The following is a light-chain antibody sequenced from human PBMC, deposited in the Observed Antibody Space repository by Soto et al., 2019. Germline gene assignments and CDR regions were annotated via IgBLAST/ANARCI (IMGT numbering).Light chain of an antibody. Sequence: DIQMTQSPSTLSASVGDRVTITCRASQSISGWLAWYQQKPGKAPKLLIYDASSLESGVPSRFSGSGSGTEFTLTISSLQPDDFATYYCQQYNSYSLYTFGQGTKVDIK. V-gene: IGKV1-5*01. CDR3: QQYNSYSLYT. CDR1: QSISGW. CDR2: DAS. J-gene: IGKJ2*01.